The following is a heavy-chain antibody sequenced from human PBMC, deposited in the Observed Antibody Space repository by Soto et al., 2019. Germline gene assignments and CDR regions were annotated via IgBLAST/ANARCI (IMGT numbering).Heavy chain of an antibody. CDR3: RWARDGGGGGSDY. Sequence: QVQLVESGGGVVQPGRSLRLSCAGSGFNFSNYGMHWVRQAPGKGLQWVAVISYDGSKKYYVDSVKGRFTISRDNSKNTLYLQLSSLRAEDTAVYYCRWARDGGGGGSDYWGQGTLVTVSS. V-gene: IGHV3-30*03. CDR2: ISYDGSKK. D-gene: IGHD2-21*01. J-gene: IGHJ4*02. CDR1: GFNFSNYG.